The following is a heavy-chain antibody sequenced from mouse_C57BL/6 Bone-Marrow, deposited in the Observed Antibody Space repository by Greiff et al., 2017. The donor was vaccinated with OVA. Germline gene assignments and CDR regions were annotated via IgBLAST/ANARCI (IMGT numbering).Heavy chain of an antibody. Sequence: VKLMESGAELARPGASVKLSCKASGYTFTSYGISWVKQRTGQGLEWIGEIYPRSGNTYYNEKFKGKATLTADKSSSTAYMELRSLTSEDSAVYFCAMPLYDYDVGYAMDYWGQGTSVTVSS. CDR3: AMPLYDYDVGYAMDY. D-gene: IGHD2-4*01. V-gene: IGHV1-81*01. CDR1: GYTFTSYG. J-gene: IGHJ4*01. CDR2: IYPRSGNT.